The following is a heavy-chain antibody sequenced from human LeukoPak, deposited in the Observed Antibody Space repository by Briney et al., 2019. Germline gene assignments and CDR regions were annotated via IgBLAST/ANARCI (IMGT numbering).Heavy chain of an antibody. Sequence: ASVKVSCKASGYTFTSYYMHWVRQAPGQGLEWMGWISAYNGNTNYAQKLQGRVTITRDTSASTAYMELSSLRSEDTAVYYCARADYYDSSGYEGDYWGQGTLVTVSS. CDR3: ARADYYDSSGYEGDY. V-gene: IGHV1-3*01. J-gene: IGHJ4*02. D-gene: IGHD3-22*01. CDR1: GYTFTSYY. CDR2: ISAYNGNT.